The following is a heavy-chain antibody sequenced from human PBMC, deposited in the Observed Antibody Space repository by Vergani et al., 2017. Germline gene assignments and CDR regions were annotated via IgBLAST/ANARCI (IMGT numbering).Heavy chain of an antibody. V-gene: IGHV3-11*05. CDR2: ISSSSSYT. CDR1: GGSFSGYY. D-gene: IGHD6-13*01. Sequence: QVQLQQWGAGLLKPSETLSLTCAVYGGSFSGYYWSWIRQPPGKGLEWVSYISSSSSYTNYADSVKGRFTISRDNAKNSLYLQMNSLRAEDTAVYYCTTDPAAAGMDYFDYWGQGTLVTVSS. J-gene: IGHJ4*02. CDR3: TTDPAAAGMDYFDY.